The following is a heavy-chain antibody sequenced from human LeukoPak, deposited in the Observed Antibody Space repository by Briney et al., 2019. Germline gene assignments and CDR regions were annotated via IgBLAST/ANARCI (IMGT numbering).Heavy chain of an antibody. Sequence: PGGSLRLSCAASGFTLTTYWMSWVRQAPGKGLEWVANIKQDGSEKYYMDSVKGRFTISRDNAKNSLYLQMSSLRAEDTAVYYCARVAAAVPDQWGQGTLVTVSS. V-gene: IGHV3-7*04. D-gene: IGHD6-13*01. CDR2: IKQDGSEK. J-gene: IGHJ5*02. CDR1: GFTLTTYW. CDR3: ARVAAAVPDQ.